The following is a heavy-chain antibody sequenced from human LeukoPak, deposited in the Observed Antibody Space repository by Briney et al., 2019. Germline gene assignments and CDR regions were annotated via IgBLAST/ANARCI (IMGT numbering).Heavy chain of an antibody. V-gene: IGHV3-53*01. Sequence: PGGSLRLSCAASGFTVSSNSVNWVRQAPGKGLEWVSAIYSGGSTYYADSVKGRFTISRDNSKNTLYLQMNSLRAEDTAVYYCARGNDVGYFDYWGQGTLVTVSS. D-gene: IGHD1-1*01. CDR3: ARGNDVGYFDY. J-gene: IGHJ4*02. CDR1: GFTVSSNS. CDR2: IYSGGST.